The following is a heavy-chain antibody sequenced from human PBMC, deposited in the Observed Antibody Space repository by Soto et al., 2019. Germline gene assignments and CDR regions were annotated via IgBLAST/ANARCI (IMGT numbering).Heavy chain of an antibody. J-gene: IGHJ6*02. CDR3: ARDGWFSALRIPVALDV. CDR2: INPNGGST. D-gene: IGHD3-3*01. Sequence: QVQLVQSGAEVKKPGASVKVSCKASGYTFSNYYIHWVRQAPGQGLEWMGIINPNGGSTTYAQMFRGGVAMTRDTSTSKAKMELSSLTSEDTAVYYCARDGWFSALRIPVALDVWGQGTTVTVSS. CDR1: GYTFSNYY. V-gene: IGHV1-46*01.